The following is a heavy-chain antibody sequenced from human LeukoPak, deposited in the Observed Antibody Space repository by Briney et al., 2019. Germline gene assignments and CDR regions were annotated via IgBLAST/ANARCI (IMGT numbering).Heavy chain of an antibody. D-gene: IGHD6-13*01. CDR1: GFTFSSYG. CDR2: ISYDGSNK. V-gene: IGHV3-30*18. Sequence: GGSLRLSCAASGFTFSSYGMHWVRQAPGKGLEWVAVISYDGSNKYYADSVKGRFTISRDNSKNTLYLQMNSLRAEDTAVYYCAKGSSSSWYFDYWGQGTLATVSS. CDR3: AKGSSSSWYFDY. J-gene: IGHJ4*02.